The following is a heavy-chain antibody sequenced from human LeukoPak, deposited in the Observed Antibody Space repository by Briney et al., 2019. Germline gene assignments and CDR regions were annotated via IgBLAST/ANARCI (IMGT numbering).Heavy chain of an antibody. V-gene: IGHV3-30*18. Sequence: GGSLRLSCAASGFTFSSYGMHWVRQAPGKGLEWVAVISYDGSNKYYADSVKGRFTISRDNSKNTLYLQMNSLRAEDTAVYYCAKDLSSRYSSGWYGIFDYWGQGTLVTVSS. CDR1: GFTFSSYG. D-gene: IGHD6-19*01. CDR3: AKDLSSRYSSGWYGIFDY. J-gene: IGHJ4*02. CDR2: ISYDGSNK.